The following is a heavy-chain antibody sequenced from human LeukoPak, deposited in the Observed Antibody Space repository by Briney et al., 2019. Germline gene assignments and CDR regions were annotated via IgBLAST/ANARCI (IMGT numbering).Heavy chain of an antibody. CDR1: GGSISSYY. D-gene: IGHD3-10*01. CDR3: ARHPYGSGSYYGGAGAFDI. Sequence: PSETLSLTCTVSGGSISSYYWSWIRQPARRGLEWIGLIYTSGSTNNNPSLKSRVTMSVDTSKNQFSLKLSSVTAADTAVYYCARHPYGSGSYYGGAGAFDIWGQGTMVTVSS. V-gene: IGHV4-4*07. CDR2: IYTSGST. J-gene: IGHJ3*02.